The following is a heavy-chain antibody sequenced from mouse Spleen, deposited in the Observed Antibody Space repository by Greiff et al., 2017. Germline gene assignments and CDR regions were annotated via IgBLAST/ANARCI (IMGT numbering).Heavy chain of an antibody. CDR3: ARRGGYYPHWYFDV. J-gene: IGHJ1*01. V-gene: IGHV5-12*02. Sequence: EVQLVESGGGLVQPGGSLKLSCATSGFTFSDYYMYWVRQTPEKRLEWVAYISNGGGSTYYPDTVKGRFTISRDNAKNTLYLQMSRLKSEDTAMYYCARRGGYYPHWYFDVWGAGTTVTVSS. CDR1: GFTFSDYY. D-gene: IGHD2-3*01. CDR2: ISNGGGST.